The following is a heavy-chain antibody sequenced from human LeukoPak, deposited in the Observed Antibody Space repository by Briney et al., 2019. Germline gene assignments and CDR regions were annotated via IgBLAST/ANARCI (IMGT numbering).Heavy chain of an antibody. CDR2: IYYSGST. V-gene: IGHV4-39*01. J-gene: IGHJ4*02. CDR3: ARLRYYGSGSPDY. D-gene: IGHD3-10*01. Sequence: SETLSLTCTVSGGSISSSSYYWGWIRQPPGKGLEWIGNIYYSGSTYYNPSLRSRVTISVDTSKSQFSLKLSSVTAADTAVYYCARLRYYGSGSPDYWGQGTLATVSS. CDR1: GGSISSSSYY.